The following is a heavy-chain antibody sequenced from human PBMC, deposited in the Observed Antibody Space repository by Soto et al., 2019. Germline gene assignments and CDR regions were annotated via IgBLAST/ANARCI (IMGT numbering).Heavy chain of an antibody. D-gene: IGHD3-9*01. CDR1: GFTFSSYW. V-gene: IGHV3-74*01. CDR2: LNPDGSRT. Sequence: EVQLVESGGGLVQPGGSLRLSCAASGFTFSSYWMHWVRQAPGKGLVWVSRLNPDGSRTSYADSVKGRFTISRDNAKNTLYRQRTRLRAEDTALYYWASVRTGYYNFDYWGQGTLVTVSS. J-gene: IGHJ4*02. CDR3: ASVRTGYYNFDY.